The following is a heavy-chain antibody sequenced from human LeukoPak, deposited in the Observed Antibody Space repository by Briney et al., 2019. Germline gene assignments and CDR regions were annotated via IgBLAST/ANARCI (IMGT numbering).Heavy chain of an antibody. CDR3: ARRPLRYFLGVDYYFDY. J-gene: IGHJ4*02. Sequence: GSLRLSCAASGFTFSSYAMSWIRQPPGKGLEWIGEINHSGSTNYNPSLKSRVTISVDTSKNQFSLKLSSVTAADTAVYYCARRPLRYFLGVDYYFDYWGQGTLVTVSS. CDR2: INHSGST. D-gene: IGHD3-9*01. V-gene: IGHV4-34*01. CDR1: GFTFSSYA.